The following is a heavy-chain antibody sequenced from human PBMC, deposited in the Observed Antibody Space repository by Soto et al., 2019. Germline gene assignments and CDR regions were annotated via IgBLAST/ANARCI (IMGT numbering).Heavy chain of an antibody. CDR3: ARDRGYCSSTSCRGLSY. CDR1: GGTFSSYT. V-gene: IGHV1-69*08. Sequence: QVQLVQSGAEVNKPGSSVKVSCKASGGTFSSYTISWVRQAPGQGLEWMGRIIPILGIANYAQKFQGRVTITADKSTNTAYMELSSLRSEDTAVYYCARDRGYCSSTSCRGLSYWGQGTLVTVSS. J-gene: IGHJ4*02. CDR2: IIPILGIA. D-gene: IGHD2-2*01.